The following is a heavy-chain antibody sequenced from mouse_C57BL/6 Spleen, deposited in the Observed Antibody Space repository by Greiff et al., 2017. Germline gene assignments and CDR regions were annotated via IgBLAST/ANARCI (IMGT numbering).Heavy chain of an antibody. Sequence: DVMLVESGGGLVQPGESLKLSCESNEYEFPSHDMSWVRKTPEKRLELVAAINSDGGSTYYPDTMERRFIISRDNTKKTLYLQMSSLRSEDTALYYCARPHHRVGWFAYWGQGTLVTVSA. V-gene: IGHV5-2*01. CDR1: EYEFPSHD. D-gene: IGHD1-1*02. CDR3: ARPHHRVGWFAY. CDR2: INSDGGST. J-gene: IGHJ3*01.